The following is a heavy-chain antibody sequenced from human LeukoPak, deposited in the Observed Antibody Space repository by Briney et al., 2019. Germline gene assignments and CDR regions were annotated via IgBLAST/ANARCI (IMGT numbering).Heavy chain of an antibody. CDR2: INHSGST. J-gene: IGHJ5*02. V-gene: IGHV4-34*01. D-gene: IGHD6-13*01. CDR1: GGSFSGYY. CDR3: VAAAGTFDWFDP. Sequence: SETLSLTCAVYGGSFSGYYWSWIRQPPGKGLEWIGEINHSGSTNYNPSLKSRVTISVNTSKNQFSLKLSSVTAADTAVYYCVAAAGTFDWFDPWGQGTLVTVSS.